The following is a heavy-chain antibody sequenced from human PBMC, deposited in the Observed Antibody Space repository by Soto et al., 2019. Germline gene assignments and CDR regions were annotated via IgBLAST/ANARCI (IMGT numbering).Heavy chain of an antibody. CDR3: ASYYYDSSGYYSYFDY. J-gene: IGHJ4*02. CDR1: GGTFSSYA. V-gene: IGHV1-69*01. D-gene: IGHD3-22*01. CDR2: IIPIFGTA. Sequence: QVQLVQSGAEVMKPGSSVKVSCKASGGTFSSYAISWVRQAPGQGLEWMGGIIPIFGTANYAQKFQGRVTITADESTSTAYMELSSLRSEDTAVYYCASYYYDSSGYYSYFDYWGQGTLVTVSS.